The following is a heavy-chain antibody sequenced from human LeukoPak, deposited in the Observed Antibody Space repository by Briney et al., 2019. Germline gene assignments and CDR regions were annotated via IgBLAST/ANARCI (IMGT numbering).Heavy chain of an antibody. CDR3: ARGRDFWSGYSDY. J-gene: IGHJ4*02. V-gene: IGHV3-7*01. Sequence: GGSLRLSCAASGFTFSSYSMSWVRQAPGKGLEWVANIRQDGSEKYYADSVKGRFTISRDNAKNSLYLQMNSLRAEDTAVYYCARGRDFWSGYSDYWAREPWSPSPQ. CDR2: IRQDGSEK. CDR1: GFTFSSYS. D-gene: IGHD3-3*01.